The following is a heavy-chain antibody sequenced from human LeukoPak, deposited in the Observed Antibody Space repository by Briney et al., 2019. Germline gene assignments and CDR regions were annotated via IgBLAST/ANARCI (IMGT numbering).Heavy chain of an antibody. CDR1: GYTFTSYY. CDR3: ARAWYSGGWSSGWDAFDI. CDR2: TNPSGGST. J-gene: IGHJ3*02. V-gene: IGHV1-46*01. D-gene: IGHD6-19*01. Sequence: ASVKVSCKASGYTFTSYYMHWVRQAPGQGLEWMGITNPSGGSTSYAQKFQGRVTMTRDTSTSTVYMELSSLRSEDTAVYYCARAWYSGGWSSGWDAFDIWGQGTMVTVSS.